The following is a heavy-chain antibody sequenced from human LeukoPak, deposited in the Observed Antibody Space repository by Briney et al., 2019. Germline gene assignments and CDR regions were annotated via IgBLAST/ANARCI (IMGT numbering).Heavy chain of an antibody. V-gene: IGHV1-18*01. Sequence: ASVKVSCKASGHTFTSYGISWVRQAPGQGLEWMGWISAYNGNTNYAQKLQGRVTMTTDTSTSTAYMELRSLRSDDTAVYYCARDRGGGIAARPHYFDYWGQGTLVTVSS. D-gene: IGHD6-6*01. CDR2: ISAYNGNT. J-gene: IGHJ4*02. CDR3: ARDRGGGIAARPHYFDY. CDR1: GHTFTSYG.